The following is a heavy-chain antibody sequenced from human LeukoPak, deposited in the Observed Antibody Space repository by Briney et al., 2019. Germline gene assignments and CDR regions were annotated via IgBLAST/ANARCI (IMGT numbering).Heavy chain of an antibody. CDR1: GGTFSTYA. V-gene: IGHV1-69*13. Sequence: SVKVSCKASGGTFSTYAISWVRQAPGQGLEWMGGIISLFRTANYAQKFQGRVTTTADESTTTVHMELSSLRSEDTAIYYCAKQLTVSGTLVEFDLWGQGTLVTVSS. CDR2: IISLFRTA. CDR3: AKQLTVSGTLVEFDL. D-gene: IGHD6-19*01. J-gene: IGHJ5*02.